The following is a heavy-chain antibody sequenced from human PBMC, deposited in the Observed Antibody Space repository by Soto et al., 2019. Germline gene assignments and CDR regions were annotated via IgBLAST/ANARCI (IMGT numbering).Heavy chain of an antibody. CDR3: ARDSHPPALSGDIMRWDV. D-gene: IGHD2-15*01. CDR1: GGTFSSYA. J-gene: IGHJ6*02. Sequence: QVQLVQSGAEVKKPGSSVKVSCKASGGTFSSYAVSWVRQAPGQGLEWMGGIIPIFGTVIYAQQFQGRVTITADETTTTAYMELRSLRFEDTAVYYCARDSHPPALSGDIMRWDVWGQGTTVTLSS. CDR2: IIPIFGTV. V-gene: IGHV1-69*01.